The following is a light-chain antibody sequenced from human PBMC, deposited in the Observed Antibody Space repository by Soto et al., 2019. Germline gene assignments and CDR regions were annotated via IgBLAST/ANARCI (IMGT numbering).Light chain of an antibody. CDR2: AES. Sequence: DLQLTQSPSFLSASLGDSVTITCRGSQGISSYVAWYKQKTGKAPKILIYAESTLQSGVPSSLSGSGSGTELNLTISRLQPEDFATYYCQQLNSYPITCGQGTRLEIK. CDR1: QGISSY. V-gene: IGKV1-9*01. J-gene: IGKJ5*01. CDR3: QQLNSYPIT.